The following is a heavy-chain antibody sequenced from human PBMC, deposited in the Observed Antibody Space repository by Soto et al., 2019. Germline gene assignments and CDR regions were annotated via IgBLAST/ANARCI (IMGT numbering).Heavy chain of an antibody. CDR1: GYTFIDYC. D-gene: IGHD3-10*01. Sequence: GASVKVSCKTSGYTFIDYCIHWVRQAPGQGLEWMGWINPDGGATYYATSFHGRVTMTTDTSITTAYMERMMLRPDDAAVYSCAGAHSAMASGRAGRDWFAPWGQGTLVTVSS. J-gene: IGHJ5*02. CDR2: INPDGGAT. CDR3: AGAHSAMASGRAGRDWFAP. V-gene: IGHV1-2*02.